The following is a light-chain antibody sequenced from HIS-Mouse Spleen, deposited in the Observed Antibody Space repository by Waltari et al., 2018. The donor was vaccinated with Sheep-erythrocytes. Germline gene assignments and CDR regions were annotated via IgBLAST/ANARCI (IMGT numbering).Light chain of an antibody. CDR2: EIS. Sequence: QSALTQPPSASGSPGQSVTISCTGTSSDVGGHNYVSWYQQHPGKAPKLMIYEISKRPSGGPDRVSAAKSGTTAYPTVSGLQAEDEADYYCSAYAGSNNWVFGGGTKLTV. J-gene: IGLJ3*02. V-gene: IGLV2-8*01. CDR3: SAYAGSNNWV. CDR1: SSDVGGHNY.